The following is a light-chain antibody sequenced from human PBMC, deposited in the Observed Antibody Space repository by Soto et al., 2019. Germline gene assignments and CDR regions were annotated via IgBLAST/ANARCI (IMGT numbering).Light chain of an antibody. CDR1: SSNIGSNY. CDR3: AAWDDSLSGFVV. J-gene: IGLJ2*01. Sequence: QAVVTQPPSASGTPGQRVTISCSGSSSNIGSNYVYWYQQLPGTAPKLLIYRNNQRPSGVPDRFSGSKSGTSASLAISGLRSEDEADYYCAAWDDSLSGFVVFGGGTKVTV. V-gene: IGLV1-47*01. CDR2: RNN.